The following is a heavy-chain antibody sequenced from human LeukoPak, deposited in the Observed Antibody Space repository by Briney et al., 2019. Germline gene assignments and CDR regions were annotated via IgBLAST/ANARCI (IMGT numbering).Heavy chain of an antibody. J-gene: IGHJ4*02. D-gene: IGHD4-17*01. CDR1: GGSLSGYY. CDR3: ATYGGLRGGVY. V-gene: IGHV4-38-2*01. Sequence: SETLSLTCAVSGGSLSGYYWGWIRQPPGKGLEWIGSIYHSGSTYYNPSLKSRVTISVDTSKNQFSLKLSSVTAADTAVYYCATYGGLRGGVYWGQGTLVTVSS. CDR2: IYHSGST.